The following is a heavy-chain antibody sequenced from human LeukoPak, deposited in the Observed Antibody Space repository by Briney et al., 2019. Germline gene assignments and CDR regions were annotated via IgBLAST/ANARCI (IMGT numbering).Heavy chain of an antibody. CDR3: ARALVVTTPTDY. V-gene: IGHV1-2*02. Sequence: GASVKVSCKASGYTFTGYYMHWVRQAPGQGLEWMGWINPNSGGTNYAQKFQGRVTMTRDTSISTAYMELSRLRSDDTAVYYCARALVVTTPTDYWDQGTLVTVSS. D-gene: IGHD3-22*01. CDR1: GYTFTGYY. CDR2: INPNSGGT. J-gene: IGHJ4*02.